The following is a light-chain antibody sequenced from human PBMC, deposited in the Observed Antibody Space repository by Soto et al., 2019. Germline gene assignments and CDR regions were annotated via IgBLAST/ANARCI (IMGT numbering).Light chain of an antibody. CDR3: ATWDDSLSGGV. J-gene: IGLJ3*02. CDR1: SSDVGGYNY. Sequence: QSALTQPRSVSGSPGQSVTISCTGTSSDVGGYNYVSWYQQHPGKAPKLMIYDVSKRPSGVPDRFSGSKSGNTASLAISGLRSEDEADYYCATWDDSLSGGVFGGGTKLTVL. CDR2: DVS. V-gene: IGLV2-11*01.